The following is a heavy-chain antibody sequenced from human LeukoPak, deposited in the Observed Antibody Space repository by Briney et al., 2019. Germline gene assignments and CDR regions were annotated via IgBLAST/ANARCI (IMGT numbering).Heavy chain of an antibody. CDR1: GGSVSSYY. V-gene: IGHV4-59*02. J-gene: IGHJ6*04. Sequence: PSETLSVTCSVSGGSVSSYYWSWIRQPPGKGMEWIGYIFNTGITSYSPSLNSRVIISVDTSKNQFSLKIYSVTAADTAVYYCARNFPGRTEDVWGKGTTVTVSS. CDR2: IFNTGIT. CDR3: ARNFPGRTEDV.